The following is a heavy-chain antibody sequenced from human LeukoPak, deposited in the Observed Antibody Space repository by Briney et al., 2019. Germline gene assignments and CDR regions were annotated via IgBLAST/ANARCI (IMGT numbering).Heavy chain of an antibody. CDR2: INPNSGGT. CDR1: GYTFTGNY. V-gene: IGHV1-2*02. J-gene: IGHJ6*02. Sequence: VASVKVSCKASGYTFTGNYMHWVRQAPGQGLEWMEWINPNSGGTNYAQKFQGRVTMTRDTSISTAYMELSRLRSDDTAVYYCARVYYYGMDVWGQGTTVTVSS. CDR3: ARVYYYGMDV.